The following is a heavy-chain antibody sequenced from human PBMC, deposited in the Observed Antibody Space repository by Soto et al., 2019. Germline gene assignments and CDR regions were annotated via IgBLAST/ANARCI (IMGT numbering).Heavy chain of an antibody. Sequence: QLQLQESGPGLVKPSETLSLTCTVSGGSISSSRSYWGWIRQPPGKGLEWIGTVFYFGSTYYNPSLKTRATISVDTSKNQFSLKLSSVTAADTAVYYCARHHTLGPYHYYMDVWGKGTTVTVSS. CDR2: VFYFGST. J-gene: IGHJ6*03. V-gene: IGHV4-39*01. CDR1: GGSISSSRSY. CDR3: ARHHTLGPYHYYMDV. D-gene: IGHD2-2*02.